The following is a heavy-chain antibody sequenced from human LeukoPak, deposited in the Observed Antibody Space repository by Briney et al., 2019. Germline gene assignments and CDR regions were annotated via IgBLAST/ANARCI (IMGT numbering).Heavy chain of an antibody. D-gene: IGHD2-2*02. CDR1: GGSISSYY. Sequence: SETLSLTCTVSGGSISSYYWSWIRQPPGKGLEWIGYIYYSGSTNYNPSLKSRVTISVDTSKNQFSLKLSSVTAADTAVYYCARVRRYPGWFDPWGQGTLVTASS. CDR2: IYYSGST. CDR3: ARVRRYPGWFDP. J-gene: IGHJ5*02. V-gene: IGHV4-59*01.